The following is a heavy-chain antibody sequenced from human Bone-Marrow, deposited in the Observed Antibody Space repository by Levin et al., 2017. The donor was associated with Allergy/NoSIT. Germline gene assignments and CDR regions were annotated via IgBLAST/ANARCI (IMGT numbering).Heavy chain of an antibody. J-gene: IGHJ3*01. D-gene: IGHD3-22*01. CDR1: GGSISSGGYY. Sequence: SETLSLTCTVSGGSISSGGYYWSWIRQHPGKGLEWIGYIYYSGSTYYNPSLKSRVTISVDTSKNQFSLKLSSVTAADTAVYYCARGDSSDPITRKWAVWGQGTMVTVSS. V-gene: IGHV4-31*03. CDR3: ARGDSSDPITRKWAV. CDR2: IYYSGST.